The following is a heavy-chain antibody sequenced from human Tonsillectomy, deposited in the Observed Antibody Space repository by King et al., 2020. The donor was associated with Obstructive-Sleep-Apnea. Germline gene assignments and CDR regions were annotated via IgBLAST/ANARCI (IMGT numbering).Heavy chain of an antibody. CDR3: ARHHILTGYYNWFFDL. CDR1: GGSISSYY. D-gene: IGHD3-9*01. CDR2: IYYSGST. J-gene: IGHJ2*01. Sequence: QLQESGPGLVKPSETLSLTCTVSGGSISSYYWSWIRQPPGKGLEWIGYIYYSGSTNYNPSLKSRVTISVDTSKNQFSLKLSSVTAADTAVYYCARHHILTGYYNWFFDLWGRGTLVTVSS. V-gene: IGHV4-59*08.